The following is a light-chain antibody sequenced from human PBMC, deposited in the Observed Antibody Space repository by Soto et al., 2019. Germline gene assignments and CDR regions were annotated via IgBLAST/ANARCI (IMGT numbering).Light chain of an antibody. V-gene: IGKV3-15*01. CDR3: QQYNNWPPWT. CDR2: GAS. Sequence: EVLLTQSPVTLSLSPGEIATLSCSGSQSFRGLLAWYQQKPGQAPRLLIYGASTRATGIPARFSGSASGTEFTLTISSLQSEDFAVYYCQQYNNWPPWTFGQGTKVDIK. J-gene: IGKJ1*01. CDR1: QSFRGL.